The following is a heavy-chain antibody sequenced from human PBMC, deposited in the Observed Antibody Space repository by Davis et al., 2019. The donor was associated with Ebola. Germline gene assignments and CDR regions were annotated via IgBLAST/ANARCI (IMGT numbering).Heavy chain of an antibody. Sequence: GESLKISCATSGFAFSTFWMHWVRQAPGKGLMWVSRINSDGSSSTREYADSVQGRFTISRDNDKNTLYLQMNSLRAEDTGIYYCTRVTGYDKPIEYWGQGTLVTVSS. D-gene: IGHD5-12*01. CDR2: INSDGSSS. V-gene: IGHV3-74*03. CDR1: GFAFSTFW. CDR3: TRVTGYDKPIEY. J-gene: IGHJ4*02.